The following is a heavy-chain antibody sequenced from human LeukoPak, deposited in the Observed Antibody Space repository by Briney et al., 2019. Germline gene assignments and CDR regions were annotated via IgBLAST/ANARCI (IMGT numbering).Heavy chain of an antibody. D-gene: IGHD1-1*01. CDR2: IYSGGST. V-gene: IGHV3-53*01. CDR1: GFTVSSNY. J-gene: IGHJ3*02. Sequence: GGSLRLSCAASGFTVSSNYMSWVRQAPGKGLEWVSVIYSGGSTYYADSVKGRFTISRDNSKNTLYLQMNSLRAEDTAVYYCARGNDDDAFDIWGQGTMVTVSS. CDR3: ARGNDDDAFDI.